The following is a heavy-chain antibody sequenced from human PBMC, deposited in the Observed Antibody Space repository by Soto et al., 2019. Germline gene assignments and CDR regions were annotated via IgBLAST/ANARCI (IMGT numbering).Heavy chain of an antibody. D-gene: IGHD6-13*01. V-gene: IGHV3-15*07. CDR2: IKSKGGGGTA. Sequence: EVQLVESGGGLVTPGGSLTLSCAASGFSFSPAWMNWVRQAPGKGLEWVGLIKSKGGGGTADYAAPVKGRFIISRDDSKHPVDLQMISLKPEDTALYYFSWQQAFYYGRAVWGQGTTVTVSS. CDR3: SWQQAFYYGRAV. J-gene: IGHJ6*02. CDR1: GFSFSPAW.